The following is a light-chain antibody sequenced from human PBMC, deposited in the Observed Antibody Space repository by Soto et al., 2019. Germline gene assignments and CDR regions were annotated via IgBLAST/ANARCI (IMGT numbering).Light chain of an antibody. J-gene: IGKJ1*01. V-gene: IGKV3-20*01. CDR1: QSVSSNS. CDR3: QQSGDSPWP. CDR2: GAS. Sequence: EIGLTQSPVTVSLSPGERATLSCRAGQSVSSNSLAWYQQKPGQAPRLLIYGASSRDSGIPDRFSGSGSGTDFTLTISRLEPEDFAVYFCQQSGDSPWPFGQGTKVAI.